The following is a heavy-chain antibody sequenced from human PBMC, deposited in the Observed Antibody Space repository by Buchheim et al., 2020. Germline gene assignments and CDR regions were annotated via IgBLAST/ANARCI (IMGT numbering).Heavy chain of an antibody. V-gene: IGHV3-30*03. CDR3: ATKYYYGAGGFDY. D-gene: IGHD3-10*01. CDR2: ISYDGSNK. J-gene: IGHJ4*02. CDR1: GFTFSSYA. Sequence: QVQLVESGGGVVQPGGSLRLSCAASGFTFSSYAMSWVRQAPGKGLEWVAVISYDGSNKYYADSVKGRFTISRDNSKNTLYLQMNSLRAEDTAVYYCATKYYYGAGGFDYWGQGTL.